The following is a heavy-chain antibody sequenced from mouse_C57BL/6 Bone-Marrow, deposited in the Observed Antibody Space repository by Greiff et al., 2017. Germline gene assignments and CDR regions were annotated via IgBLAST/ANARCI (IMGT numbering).Heavy chain of an antibody. V-gene: IGHV1-54*01. CDR1: GYAFTNYL. Sequence: QVQLQQSGAELVRPGTSVKVSCKASGYAFTNYLIEWVKQRPGQGLEWIGVINPGSGGTNYNEKFKGKATLTADKSSSTAYMQLSSLTSEDSAVYFCARSHHYYGSSDYYWGQGTTLTVSS. CDR3: ARSHHYYGSSDYY. J-gene: IGHJ2*01. D-gene: IGHD1-1*01. CDR2: INPGSGGT.